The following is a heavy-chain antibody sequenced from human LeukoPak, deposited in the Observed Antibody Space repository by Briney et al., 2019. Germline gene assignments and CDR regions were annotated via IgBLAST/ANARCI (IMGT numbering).Heavy chain of an antibody. J-gene: IGHJ3*02. CDR1: GFTFSSYA. V-gene: IGHV3-23*01. D-gene: IGHD3-3*01. CDR2: ISGSGGST. Sequence: GSLRLSCAASGFTFSSYAMSWVRQAPGKGLEWVSAISGSGGSTYYADSVKGRFTISRDNSKNTLYLQMNSLRAEDTAVYYCAKTRGIYDFWSGLDDAFDIWGQGTMVTVSS. CDR3: AKTRGIYDFWSGLDDAFDI.